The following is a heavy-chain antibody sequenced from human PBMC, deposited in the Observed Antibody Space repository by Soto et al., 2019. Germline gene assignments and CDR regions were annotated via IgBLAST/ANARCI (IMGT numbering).Heavy chain of an antibody. V-gene: IGHV4-30-4*01. CDR1: GGSISTVDYW. CDR3: ARGPSGDKVDS. Sequence: QVQLQESGPGLVKPSQTLSLTCTVSGGSISTVDYWWSWIRQSPDMGLEWIGLIYDGGRTYNNPSLEIRVSMSVDTSKSQLSLTLSSVSAADTAVYYCARGPSGDKVDSWGQGTLVTVSS. J-gene: IGHJ4*02. CDR2: IYDGGRT. D-gene: IGHD7-27*01.